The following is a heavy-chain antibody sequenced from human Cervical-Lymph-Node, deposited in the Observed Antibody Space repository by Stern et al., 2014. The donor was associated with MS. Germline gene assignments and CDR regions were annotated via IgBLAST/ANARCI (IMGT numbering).Heavy chain of an antibody. Sequence: QLVQSGGGVVRPGRSLSLSCVASGFTFSTYAMHWVRQAPGKGLEWVAFVSYDGTHSNSTYSVMARFTISRDNSKNTLYLHMNSLRDEDTSVYFCARGGRGVGLEYWGQGALVTVSS. CDR1: GFTFSTYA. V-gene: IGHV3-30-3*01. D-gene: IGHD3-10*01. CDR2: VSYDGTHS. CDR3: ARGGRGVGLEY. J-gene: IGHJ4*02.